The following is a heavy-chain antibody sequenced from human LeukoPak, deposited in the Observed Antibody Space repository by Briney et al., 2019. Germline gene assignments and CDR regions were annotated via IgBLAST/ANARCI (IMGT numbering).Heavy chain of an antibody. Sequence: GGSLRLSCAASGFTFSSYSMNWLRQAPGKGLEWVSSISSSSSYIYYADSVKGRFTISRDNAKNSLYLQMNSLRAEDTAVYYCARGRELDAFDIWGQGTMVTVSS. CDR1: GFTFSSYS. J-gene: IGHJ3*02. CDR3: ARGRELDAFDI. CDR2: ISSSSSYI. V-gene: IGHV3-21*01. D-gene: IGHD1-26*01.